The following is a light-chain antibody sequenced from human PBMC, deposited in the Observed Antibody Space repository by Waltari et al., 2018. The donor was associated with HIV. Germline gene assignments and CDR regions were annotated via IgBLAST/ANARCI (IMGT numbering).Light chain of an antibody. Sequence: EILMTQSPATLSVSPGERVTLSCRASQSVSTNFAWYQQKPGQAPRLLIYGASFTATDIPARFSASGSGTEFTLNINSLQSEDFAVYYCQHYSNWPPWTFGQGTRVEF. CDR2: GAS. V-gene: IGKV3-15*01. CDR1: QSVSTN. J-gene: IGKJ1*01. CDR3: QHYSNWPPWT.